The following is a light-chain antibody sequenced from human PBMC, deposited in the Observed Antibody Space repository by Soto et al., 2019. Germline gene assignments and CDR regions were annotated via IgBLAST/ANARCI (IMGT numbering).Light chain of an antibody. CDR1: SSDVGAYNY. Sequence: QSALTQPASVSGSPGQSITISCTGTSSDVGAYNYVSWYQQHPGKAPKLMIYDVNIRPSGVSTRVSGSKSGNTASLTISGLQAEDEADYYFTSWTTSTTMKFGGGTKVTVL. CDR3: TSWTTSTTMK. CDR2: DVN. V-gene: IGLV2-14*01. J-gene: IGLJ2*01.